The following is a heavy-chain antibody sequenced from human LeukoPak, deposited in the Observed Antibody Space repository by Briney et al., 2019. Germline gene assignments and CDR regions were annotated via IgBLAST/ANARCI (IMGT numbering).Heavy chain of an antibody. CDR3: AKTYYDILTGYRYFDY. CDR2: IRYDGSNK. J-gene: IGHJ4*02. Sequence: PGGSLRLSCAASGSTFSGSAMHWVRQAPGKGLEWVAFIRYDGSNKYYADSVKGRFTISRDNSKNTLYLQMNSLRAEDTAVYYCAKTYYDILTGYRYFDYWGQGTLVTVSS. V-gene: IGHV3-30*02. CDR1: GSTFSGSA. D-gene: IGHD3-9*01.